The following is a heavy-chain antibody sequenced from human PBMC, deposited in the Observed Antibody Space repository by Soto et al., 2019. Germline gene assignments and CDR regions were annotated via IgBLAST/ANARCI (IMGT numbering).Heavy chain of an antibody. D-gene: IGHD2-2*01. CDR2: IDPSDSYT. J-gene: IGHJ6*02. CDR3: ARHTPFSCSSTSRQLLDYYYYGMDV. CDR1: GYSFTSYW. V-gene: IGHV5-10-1*01. Sequence: PGESLKISCKGSGYSFTSYWISWVRQMPGKGLEWMGRIDPSDSYTNYSPSFQGHVTISADKSISTAYLQWSSLKASDTAMYYCARHTPFSCSSTSRQLLDYYYYGMDVWGQGTTVTVSS.